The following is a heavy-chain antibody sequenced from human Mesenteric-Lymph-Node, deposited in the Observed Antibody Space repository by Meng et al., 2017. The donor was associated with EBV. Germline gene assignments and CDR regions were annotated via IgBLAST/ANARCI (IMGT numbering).Heavy chain of an antibody. D-gene: IGHD6-19*01. CDR2: IYHSGST. J-gene: IGHJ4*02. Sequence: QVQLQEEVPGLVKPSGTRSLPSPVSGGSISSSNWWSWVRQPPGKGLEWIGEIYHSGSTNYNPSLKSRVTISVDKSKNQFSLNLSSVTAADTAVYYCARVGQWLPIDYWGQGTLVTVSS. CDR3: ARVGQWLPIDY. CDR1: GGSISSSNW. V-gene: IGHV4-4*02.